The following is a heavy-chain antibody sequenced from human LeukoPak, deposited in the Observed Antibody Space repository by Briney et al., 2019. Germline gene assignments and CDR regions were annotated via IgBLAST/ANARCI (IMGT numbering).Heavy chain of an antibody. CDR3: AELGITMIGGV. CDR1: GFTFSNYA. V-gene: IGHV3-23*01. J-gene: IGHJ6*04. CDR2: ISGSGDNT. D-gene: IGHD3-10*02. Sequence: PGGSLRLSCAASGFTFSNYAMSWVRQAPGKGLEWVSAISGSGDNTYYADSVRGRFTVSRDNSENTLYVQMKSLRAEDTAVYYCAELGITMIGGVWGKGTTVTISS.